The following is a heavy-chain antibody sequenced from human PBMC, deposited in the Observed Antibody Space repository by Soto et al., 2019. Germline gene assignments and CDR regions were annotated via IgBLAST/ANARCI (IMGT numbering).Heavy chain of an antibody. J-gene: IGHJ3*02. CDR1: GFTFSSYA. V-gene: IGHV3-23*01. CDR3: AKDLTWRLHAFDI. Sequence: GGSLRLSCAASGFTFSSYAMSWVRQAPGKGLEWASAISGSGGSTYYADSVKGRFTISRDNSKNTLYLQMNSLRAEDTAVYYCAKDLTWRLHAFDIWGQGTMVTVSS. CDR2: ISGSGGST. D-gene: IGHD6-25*01.